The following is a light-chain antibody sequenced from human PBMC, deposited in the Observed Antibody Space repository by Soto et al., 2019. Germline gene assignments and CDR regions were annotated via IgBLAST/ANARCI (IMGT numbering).Light chain of an antibody. CDR3: SSYTSSSTQV. V-gene: IGLV2-14*01. CDR2: EVS. Sequence: QSVLTQPASVSGSPGQSITISCTGTSSDVGGYIYVSWYQQHPGKAPKLMIYEVSNRPSGASNRFSGSKSGNTASLTISGLQAEDEADYYCSSYTSSSTQVFGTGTKLTVL. CDR1: SSDVGGYIY. J-gene: IGLJ1*01.